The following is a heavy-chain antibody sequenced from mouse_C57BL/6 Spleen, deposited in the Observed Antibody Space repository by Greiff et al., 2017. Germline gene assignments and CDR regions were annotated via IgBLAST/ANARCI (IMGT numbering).Heavy chain of an antibody. CDR1: GFTFSDYG. Sequence: DVKLVESGGGLVKPGGSLKLSCAASGFTFSDYGMHWVRQAPEKGLAWVAYISSGSSTIYYADTVKGRFTISRDNAKNTLFLQMTSLRSEDTAMYYCARPGGSSHWYFDVWGTGTTVTVSS. CDR2: ISSGSSTI. V-gene: IGHV5-17*01. CDR3: ARPGGSSHWYFDV. D-gene: IGHD1-1*01. J-gene: IGHJ1*03.